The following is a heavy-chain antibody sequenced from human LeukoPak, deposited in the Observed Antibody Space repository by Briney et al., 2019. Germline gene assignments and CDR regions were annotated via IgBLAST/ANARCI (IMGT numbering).Heavy chain of an antibody. D-gene: IGHD6-6*01. Sequence: SETLSLTCTVSGGSISSYYWSWIRQPPGKGLEWIGYIYYSGSTNYNPSLKSRVTISVDTSKNQFSLKLSSVTAADTAAYYCARDSAYSSFPYYYYYMDVWGKGTTVTVSS. CDR1: GGSISSYY. CDR3: ARDSAYSSFPYYYYYMDV. CDR2: IYYSGST. J-gene: IGHJ6*03. V-gene: IGHV4-59*01.